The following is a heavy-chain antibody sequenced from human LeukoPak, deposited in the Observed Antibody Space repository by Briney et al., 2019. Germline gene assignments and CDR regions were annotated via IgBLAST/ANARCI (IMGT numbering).Heavy chain of an antibody. D-gene: IGHD4-23*01. J-gene: IGHJ6*03. CDR1: GGSISSGDYY. CDR2: IYYSGIT. Sequence: SQTLSLTCTVSGGSISSGDYYWSWIRQPLGKGPEWIGYIYYSGITYYNPSLKSRPIISVDTSKNQFSLRLSSVTAADTAVYYCARVNYYYMDVWGKGTTFTVSS. CDR3: ARVNYYYMDV. V-gene: IGHV4-30-4*08.